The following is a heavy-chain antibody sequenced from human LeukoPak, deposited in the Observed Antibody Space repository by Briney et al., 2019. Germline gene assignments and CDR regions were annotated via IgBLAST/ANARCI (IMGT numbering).Heavy chain of an antibody. CDR3: AREILYDSTGYHI. CDR1: GGSISSNSYY. Sequence: SETLSLTCSVSGGSISSNSYYWGWIRQPPGKGLEWLGSIYYIGSTYYNPSLKIRVTISVDTSKNQFSLQLRSVTAADTAVYYCAREILYDSTGYHIWGQGTLVTVSS. V-gene: IGHV4-39*07. J-gene: IGHJ4*02. CDR2: IYYIGST. D-gene: IGHD3-22*01.